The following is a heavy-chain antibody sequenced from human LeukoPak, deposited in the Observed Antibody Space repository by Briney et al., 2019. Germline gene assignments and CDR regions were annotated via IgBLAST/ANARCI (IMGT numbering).Heavy chain of an antibody. J-gene: IGHJ4*02. CDR1: GFTFSSYS. D-gene: IGHD3-9*01. Sequence: GGSLRLSCAASGFTFSSYSMNWVRQAQGKGLEWVSSIRSSSSYTYYADSVKGRFTSSRDNAKNSLYLQMNSLRAEDTAVYYCAKDGDILTGYPYYFDYWGQGTLVTVSS. CDR2: IRSSSSYT. V-gene: IGHV3-21*01. CDR3: AKDGDILTGYPYYFDY.